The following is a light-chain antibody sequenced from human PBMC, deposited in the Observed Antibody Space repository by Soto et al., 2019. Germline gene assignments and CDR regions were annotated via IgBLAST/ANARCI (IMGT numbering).Light chain of an antibody. Sequence: DIQMTQSPSTLSASVGDRVTITCRASQSISSWLAWYQQKPGKAPKLLIYKASSLESGVPSRFSGSGSGTEFTLTIRSLQPDDFATYYFQQYNSYAWTFGQRTKVEIK. CDR2: KAS. CDR3: QQYNSYAWT. J-gene: IGKJ1*01. CDR1: QSISSW. V-gene: IGKV1-5*03.